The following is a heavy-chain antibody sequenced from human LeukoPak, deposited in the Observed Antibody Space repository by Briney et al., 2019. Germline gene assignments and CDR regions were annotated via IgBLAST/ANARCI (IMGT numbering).Heavy chain of an antibody. Sequence: ASVKVSCKASGSGSTFTGYYMHWVRQAPGQGLEWMGWISPNSGGTNYAQRFQGRVTMTRDTSNSTAYMELSRLRSDDTAVYYCARVGRFGEVGGDYWGQGTLVTVSS. CDR2: ISPNSGGT. V-gene: IGHV1-2*02. CDR3: ARVGRFGEVGGDY. CDR1: GSGSTFTGYY. D-gene: IGHD3-10*01. J-gene: IGHJ4*02.